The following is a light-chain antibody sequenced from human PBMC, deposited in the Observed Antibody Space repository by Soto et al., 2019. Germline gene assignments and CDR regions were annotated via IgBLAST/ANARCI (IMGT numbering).Light chain of an antibody. CDR1: QSISSF. J-gene: IGKJ2*01. V-gene: IGKV3-11*01. CDR3: LQRSTWRT. CDR2: DAS. Sequence: EIVLTQSPATMSLSPGERVTLSCRASQSISSFLAWYQQKPGQAPRLLIYDASNRATGIPARFSGSGSGTDFTLTISGLEPEDFAVYYCLQRSTWRTFGPGTNLEL.